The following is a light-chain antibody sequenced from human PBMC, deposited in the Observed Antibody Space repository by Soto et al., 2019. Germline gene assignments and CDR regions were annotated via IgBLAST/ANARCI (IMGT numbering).Light chain of an antibody. V-gene: IGKV3-20*01. CDR1: QSVSSY. CDR3: QQYGSSPRT. CDR2: GAS. Sequence: EIVLTQSPGTLSLSPGERATLSCRASQSVSSYLAWYQQKPGQAPRLLIYGASSRATGIPDRFIGSGSGTDFTLTISRLEPEDFAVYYCQQYGSSPRTFGQGTKVEIK. J-gene: IGKJ1*01.